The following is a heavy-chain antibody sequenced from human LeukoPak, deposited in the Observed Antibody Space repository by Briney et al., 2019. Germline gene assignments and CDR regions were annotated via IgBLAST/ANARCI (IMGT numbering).Heavy chain of an antibody. CDR2: IWYDGSNK. D-gene: IGHD5-12*01. Sequence: GGSLRLSCAASGFTFRSYGMHWVRQAPGKGLEWVAVIWYDGSNKYYADSVKGRFTIPRDNSKNTLYLQMNSLRAKDTAVYYCARGGVATIGIDYWGQGTLVTVSS. J-gene: IGHJ4*02. V-gene: IGHV3-33*01. CDR1: GFTFRSYG. CDR3: ARGGVATIGIDY.